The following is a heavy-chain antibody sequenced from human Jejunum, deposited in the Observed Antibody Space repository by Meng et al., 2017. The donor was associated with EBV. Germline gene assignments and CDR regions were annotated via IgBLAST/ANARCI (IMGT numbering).Heavy chain of an antibody. Sequence: EVQLVEYGGGLVKPGGSLRLSCVASGITFSTAWMSWVRQAPGKGLEWVGRIKSKADGETIDYGAPEKDRFIISRDDSKNTMYLLINSLKTEDTAVYYCTTLWLGGPGFDPWGQGTLVTVSS. D-gene: IGHD3-10*01. CDR1: GITFSTAW. J-gene: IGHJ5*02. CDR2: IKSKADGETI. CDR3: TTLWLGGPGFDP. V-gene: IGHV3-15*01.